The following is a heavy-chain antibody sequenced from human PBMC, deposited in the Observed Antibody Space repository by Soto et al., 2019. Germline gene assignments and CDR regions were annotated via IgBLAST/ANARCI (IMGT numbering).Heavy chain of an antibody. D-gene: IGHD3-3*01. Sequence: PGGSLRLSCAASEFSFSDYGMAWVRQAPGKGLEWVAVISYDGSNKYYADSVKGRFTISRDNSKNTLYLQMNSLRAEDTAVYYCARGLNLPQFLEWGGYFDYWGQGTLVTVSS. CDR2: ISYDGSNK. J-gene: IGHJ4*02. CDR3: ARGLNLPQFLEWGGYFDY. CDR1: EFSFSDYG. V-gene: IGHV3-30*19.